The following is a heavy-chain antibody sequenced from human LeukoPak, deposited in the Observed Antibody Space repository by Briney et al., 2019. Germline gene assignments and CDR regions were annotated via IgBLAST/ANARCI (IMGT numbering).Heavy chain of an antibody. Sequence: SETLSLTCTVSGYSISSGYYWSWIRQPPGKGLEWIGYIYYSGNTNYNPSLKSRVTISVDTSKNQFSLKLSSVTAADTAVYYCARDSGGSSTWGQGTLVTVSS. D-gene: IGHD1-26*01. CDR1: GYSISSGYY. J-gene: IGHJ5*02. V-gene: IGHV4-38-2*02. CDR2: IYYSGNT. CDR3: ARDSGGSST.